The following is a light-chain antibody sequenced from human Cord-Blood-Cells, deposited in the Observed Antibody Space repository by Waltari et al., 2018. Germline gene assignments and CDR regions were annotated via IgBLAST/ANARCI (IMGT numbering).Light chain of an antibody. V-gene: IGLV2-11*01. CDR2: DVS. Sequence: QSALTQPRSVFGSPGQSVTISCTGTSSDVCGYNDAPLYQQHPAKAPKLLIYDVSNRPSGVPDPFSGSKSGNTASLTISGLQAEDEADYYCCSYAGSYTFVVFGGGTKLPVL. J-gene: IGLJ2*01. CDR3: CSYAGSYTFVV. CDR1: SSDVCGYND.